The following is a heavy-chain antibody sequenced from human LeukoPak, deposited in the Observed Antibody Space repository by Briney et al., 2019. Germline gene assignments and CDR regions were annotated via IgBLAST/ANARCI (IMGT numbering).Heavy chain of an antibody. CDR2: IYTSGST. CDR1: GGSISSGSYY. CDR3: ARIFRSPNWFDP. J-gene: IGHJ5*02. Sequence: PSETLSLTCTVSGGSISSGSYYWSWIRQPAGKGLEWIGRIYTSGSTNYNPSLKSRVTISVDTSKNQFSLKLSSVTAADTAVYYCARIFRSPNWFDPWGQGTLVTVSS. V-gene: IGHV4-61*02. D-gene: IGHD3-3*01.